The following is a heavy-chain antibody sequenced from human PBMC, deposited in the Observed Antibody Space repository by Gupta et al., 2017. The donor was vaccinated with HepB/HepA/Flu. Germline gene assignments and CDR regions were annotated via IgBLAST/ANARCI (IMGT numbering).Heavy chain of an antibody. CDR3: AGSPTRYYYYYYMDV. J-gene: IGHJ6*03. CDR1: GYTFTSYD. Sequence: QVQLVQSGAEVKKPGASVKVSCKASGYTFTSYDIKWVLQATGQGLEWMGWMEPKSGNTGYAQKFQGRVTITRNTSISTAYMELSSLRSEDTAGYYCAGSPTRYYYYYYMDVWGKGTTVTVSS. CDR2: MEPKSGNT. V-gene: IGHV1-8*03.